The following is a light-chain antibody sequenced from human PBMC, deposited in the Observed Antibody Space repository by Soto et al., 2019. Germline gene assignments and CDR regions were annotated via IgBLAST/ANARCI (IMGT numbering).Light chain of an antibody. Sequence: IVLTQSPGTLXLSPGERATLSXXASQDLNTRYSAWYQQKRGQPPSLLIFATSTRASGIPDRXSGSGSGRDFTLTISRLEPEDSAVYFCQQYDTSARYIFGQGTSLDIK. CDR1: QDLNTRY. CDR3: QQYDTSARYI. J-gene: IGKJ2*01. CDR2: ATS. V-gene: IGKV3-20*01.